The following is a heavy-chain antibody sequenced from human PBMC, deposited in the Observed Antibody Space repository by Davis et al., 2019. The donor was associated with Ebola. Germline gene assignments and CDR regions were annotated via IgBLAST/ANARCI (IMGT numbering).Heavy chain of an antibody. V-gene: IGHV3-64D*06. CDR3: VKDRRGSYAFDI. D-gene: IGHD1-26*01. Sequence: PARSLSPSWSPSTVTTHNYAMTWARQAPGRGLVFVSAINHHGGTTHYADSVKGRFTISRDDSRSTVYLQMSSLTVEDTALYYCVKDRRGSYAFDIWGEGTMVTVSS. CDR2: INHHGGTT. J-gene: IGHJ3*02. CDR1: TVTTHNYA.